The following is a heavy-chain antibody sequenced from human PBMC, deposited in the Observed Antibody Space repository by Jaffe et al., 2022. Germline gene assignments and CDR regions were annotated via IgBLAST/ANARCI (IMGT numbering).Heavy chain of an antibody. V-gene: IGHV4-61*02. D-gene: IGHD3-22*01. CDR1: GGSISSGSYY. CDR2: IYTSGST. Sequence: QVQLQESGPGLVKPSQTLSLTCTVSGGSISSGSYYWSWIRQPAGKGLEWIGRIYTSGSTNYNPSLKSRVTISVDTSKNQFSLKLSSVTAADTAVYYCARDGSGYYGGGWFDPWGQGTLVTVSS. J-gene: IGHJ5*02. CDR3: ARDGSGYYGGGWFDP.